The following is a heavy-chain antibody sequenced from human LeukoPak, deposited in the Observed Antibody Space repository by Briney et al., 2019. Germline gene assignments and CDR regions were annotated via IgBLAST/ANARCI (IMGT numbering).Heavy chain of an antibody. J-gene: IGHJ5*01. CDR2: VSCYNGDT. CDR1: GYTFTRHG. CDR3: ARDPSNTSGFHTWFDS. D-gene: IGHD3-3*01. Sequence: ASVKVSCKASGYTFTRHGISWLRQAPGQGLEWMGWVSCYNGDTHYAQNHQGRLTMTTDTSTSTAYMELRSLRSDDTAVYYCARDPSNTSGFHTWFDSWGQGTLVPVPS. V-gene: IGHV1-18*01.